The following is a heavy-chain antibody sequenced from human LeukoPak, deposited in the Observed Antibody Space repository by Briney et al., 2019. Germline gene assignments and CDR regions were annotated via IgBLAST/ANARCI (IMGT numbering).Heavy chain of an antibody. V-gene: IGHV3-11*01. CDR2: ISSSGSTI. Sequence: GGSLRLSCAASGFTFSDYYMSWTRQAPGKGLEWVSYISSSGSTIYYADSVKGRFTISRDNAKNSLYLQMNSLRAEDTAVYYCASLYGSGISYYYYGMDVWGQGTTVTVSS. D-gene: IGHD3-10*01. CDR3: ASLYGSGISYYYYGMDV. CDR1: GFTFSDYY. J-gene: IGHJ6*02.